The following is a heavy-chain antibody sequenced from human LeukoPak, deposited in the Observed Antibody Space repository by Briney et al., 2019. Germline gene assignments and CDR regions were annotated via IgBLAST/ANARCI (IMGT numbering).Heavy chain of an antibody. D-gene: IGHD3-10*01. Sequence: KPSETLSLTCAVYGGSFSGYYWSWIRQPPGKGLEWIGEINHSGSTNYNPSLKSRVTISVDTSKNQFSLKLSSVTAADTAVYYCARGRLLWFGEFGYFQHWGQGTLVTVSS. V-gene: IGHV4-34*01. CDR3: ARGRLLWFGEFGYFQH. CDR2: INHSGST. J-gene: IGHJ1*01. CDR1: GGSFSGYY.